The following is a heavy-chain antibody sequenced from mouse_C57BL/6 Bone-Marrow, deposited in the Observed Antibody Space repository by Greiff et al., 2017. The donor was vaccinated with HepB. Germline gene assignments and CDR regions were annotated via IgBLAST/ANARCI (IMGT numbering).Heavy chain of an antibody. V-gene: IGHV5-12*01. CDR1: GFTFSDYY. J-gene: IGHJ1*03. CDR3: ARHYGSHWYFDV. CDR2: ISNGGGST. Sequence: EVQLVESGGGLVQPGGSLKLSCAASGFTFSDYYMYWVRQTPEKRLEWVAYISNGGGSTYYPDTVKGRFTISRDNAKNTLYLQMSRLKYEDTALYYCARHYGSHWYFDVWGTGTTVTVSS. D-gene: IGHD1-1*01.